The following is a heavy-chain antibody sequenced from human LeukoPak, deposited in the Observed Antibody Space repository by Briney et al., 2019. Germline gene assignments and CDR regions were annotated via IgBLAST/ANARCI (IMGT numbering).Heavy chain of an antibody. CDR1: GGSISSSNW. V-gene: IGHV4-4*02. Sequence: PSGTLSLTCAVSGGSISSSNWWSWVRQPPGKGLEWIGEIYHSGSTNYNPSLKSRVTISVDTSKNQFSLKLSSVTAADTAVYYCARARYYGSGSYLIYYYGMDVWGQGTTVTVSS. D-gene: IGHD3-10*01. J-gene: IGHJ6*02. CDR3: ARARYYGSGSYLIYYYGMDV. CDR2: IYHSGST.